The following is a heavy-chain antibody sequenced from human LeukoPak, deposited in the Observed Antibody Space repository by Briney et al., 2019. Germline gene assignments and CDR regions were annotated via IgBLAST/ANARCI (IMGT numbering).Heavy chain of an antibody. CDR2: ISADSGIL. D-gene: IGHD1/OR15-1a*01. V-gene: IGHV3-48*02. CDR1: GLSFSHSC. CDR3: AKTYRNNAHTFDY. J-gene: IGHJ4*02. Sequence: GGSLRLSCAASGLSFSHSCMNWVRQAPGGGLEWVSHISADSGILYNADSVKGGFTTSREKSKNSLFLQMSSMREQDTAVYFCAKTYRNNAHTFDYCGQGALVTVSS.